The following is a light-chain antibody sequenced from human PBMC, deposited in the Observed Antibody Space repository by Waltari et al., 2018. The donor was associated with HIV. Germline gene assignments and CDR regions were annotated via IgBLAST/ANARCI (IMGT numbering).Light chain of an antibody. J-gene: IGKJ2*01. Sequence: LVLTQSPGTLSLSPGERATLSCRASQRVTSNYLACYQHKPARAPRLLIYDASTRATGIPDRFSGSGSGTDFTLIISRLEPEDFAVYYCQQYANSPPMSTFGQGTKLEIK. V-gene: IGKV3-20*01. CDR1: QRVTSNY. CDR3: QQYANSPPMST. CDR2: DAS.